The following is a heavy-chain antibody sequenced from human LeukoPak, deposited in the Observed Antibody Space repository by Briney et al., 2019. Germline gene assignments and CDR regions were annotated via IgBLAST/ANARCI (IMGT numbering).Heavy chain of an antibody. Sequence: ASVNVSCKASGGTFSSYAISWVRQAPGQGLEWMGGIIPIFGTANYAQKFQGRVTITADESTSTAYMELSSLRSENTAVYYCASRGITMVRGPYYYYYYGMDVWGQGTTVTVSS. J-gene: IGHJ6*02. CDR2: IIPIFGTA. V-gene: IGHV1-69*13. CDR1: GGTFSSYA. D-gene: IGHD3-10*01. CDR3: ASRGITMVRGPYYYYYYGMDV.